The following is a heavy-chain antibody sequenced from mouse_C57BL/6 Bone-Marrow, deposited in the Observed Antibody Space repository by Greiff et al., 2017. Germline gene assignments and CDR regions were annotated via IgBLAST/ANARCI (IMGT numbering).Heavy chain of an antibody. V-gene: IGHV1-80*01. D-gene: IGHD1-1*01. CDR3: ASGLLRYPYWYFDV. CDR2: IYPGDGVT. Sequence: VQLQQSGAELVKPGASVKISCKASGYAFSSYWMNWVKQRPGKGLEWIGPIYPGDGVTNYNGKFKGTATLTADKSSSTAYMQLSSLTAEDSAVYCCASGLLRYPYWYFDVWGTGTTVTVSS. J-gene: IGHJ1*03. CDR1: GYAFSSYW.